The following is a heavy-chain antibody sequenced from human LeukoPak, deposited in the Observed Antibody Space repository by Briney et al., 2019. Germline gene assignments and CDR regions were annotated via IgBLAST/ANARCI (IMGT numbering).Heavy chain of an antibody. CDR3: AKEALQILLWFGESNDAFDI. CDR1: GFTFSNAW. CDR2: IRYDGSNT. Sequence: PGGSLRLSCAASGFTFSNAWMSWVRQAPGKGLEWVALIRYDGSNTYYADSVKGRFTISRGNSKNTLYLQMNSLRAEDTAVYYCAKEALQILLWFGESNDAFDIWGQGTMVTVSS. V-gene: IGHV3-30*02. J-gene: IGHJ3*02. D-gene: IGHD3-10*01.